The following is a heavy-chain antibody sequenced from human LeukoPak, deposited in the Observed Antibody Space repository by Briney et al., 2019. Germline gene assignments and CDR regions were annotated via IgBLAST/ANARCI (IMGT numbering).Heavy chain of an antibody. CDR2: IYPGDSDT. J-gene: IGHJ4*02. CDR1: GYSFTSYW. CDR3: ARHKGGGGKDLYYFDY. D-gene: IGHD4-23*01. V-gene: IGHV5-51*01. Sequence: GESLKIPCKGSGYSFTSYWIGWVRQMPGKGLEWMGIIYPGDSDTRYSPSFQGQVTISADKSISTAYLQWSSLKASDTAMYYCARHKGGGGKDLYYFDYWGQGTLVTVSS.